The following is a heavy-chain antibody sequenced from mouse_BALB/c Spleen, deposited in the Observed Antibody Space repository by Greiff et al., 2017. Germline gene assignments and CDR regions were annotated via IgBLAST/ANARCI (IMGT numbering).Heavy chain of an antibody. V-gene: IGHV1S56*01. J-gene: IGHJ3*01. D-gene: IGHD1-1*01. CDR3: ASGDLYYDWFAY. Sequence: QVQLQQSGAELVKPGASVKLSCKASGYTFTSYDINWVRQRPEQGLEWIGWIFPGDGSTKYNEKFKGKATLTTDKSSSTAYMQLSRRTSEDSAVYFCASGDLYYDWFAYWGQGTLVTVSA. CDR1: GYTFTSYD. CDR2: IFPGDGST.